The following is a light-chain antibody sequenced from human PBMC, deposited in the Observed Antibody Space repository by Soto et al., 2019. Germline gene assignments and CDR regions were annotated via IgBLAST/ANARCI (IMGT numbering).Light chain of an antibody. CDR1: QGIIDY. J-gene: IGKJ1*01. CDR2: AAS. Sequence: DIQMTQSPSSLSASVGDRVTITCRASQGIIDYLAWYQQKPGKPPKLLIYAASTLHSGVPSRFSGSGAGTDFTLTISSLQPEDVATYYCQKYDTAPQTFGPGIRVEIK. CDR3: QKYDTAPQT. V-gene: IGKV1-27*01.